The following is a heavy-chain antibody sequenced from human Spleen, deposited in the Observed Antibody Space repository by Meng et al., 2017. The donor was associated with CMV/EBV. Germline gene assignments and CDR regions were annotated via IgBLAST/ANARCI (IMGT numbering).Heavy chain of an antibody. V-gene: IGHV3-48*03. D-gene: IGHD3-3*01. CDR1: GFTFSSYE. Sequence: GESLKISCAASGFTFSSYEMNWVRQAPGKGLEWVSYISSSGSTIYYADSVKGRFTISRDNAKNSLYLQMNSLRSEDTAVYYCARGSLYYDLPSGYPPTSVWSFDYWGQGSLVTVSS. CDR3: ARGSLYYDLPSGYPPTSVWSFDY. CDR2: ISSSGSTI. J-gene: IGHJ4*02.